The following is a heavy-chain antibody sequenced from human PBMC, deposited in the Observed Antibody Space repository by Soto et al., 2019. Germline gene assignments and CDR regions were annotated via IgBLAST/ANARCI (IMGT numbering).Heavy chain of an antibody. CDR3: ARWWSGSRQGFDP. D-gene: IGHD3-3*01. CDR2: IYYSGST. Sequence: QVQLQEAGPGLVKPSQTLSLTCTVSGGSISSGDYYWSWIRQHPGKGLEWIGYIYYSGSTYYNPSLQSRVTISVDTSKTQFSLKLSYVTAADTAVYYCARWWSGSRQGFDPWGQGTLVTVSS. V-gene: IGHV4-31*03. J-gene: IGHJ5*02. CDR1: GGSISSGDYY.